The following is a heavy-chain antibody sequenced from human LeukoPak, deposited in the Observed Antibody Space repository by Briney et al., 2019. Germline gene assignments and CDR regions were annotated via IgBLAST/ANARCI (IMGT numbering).Heavy chain of an antibody. V-gene: IGHV3-30*04. D-gene: IGHD1-7*01. CDR3: ARDASGLYNWNFNWFDP. J-gene: IGHJ5*02. CDR2: ISYDGSNK. Sequence: PGRSLRLSCAASGFTFSTYAMHWVRQAPGKGLEWVAAISYDGSNKNYADSVKGRFTISRDNSKNTLYLQMNCLRPEDTAVYYCARDASGLYNWNFNWFDPWGQGTLVTVSS. CDR1: GFTFSTYA.